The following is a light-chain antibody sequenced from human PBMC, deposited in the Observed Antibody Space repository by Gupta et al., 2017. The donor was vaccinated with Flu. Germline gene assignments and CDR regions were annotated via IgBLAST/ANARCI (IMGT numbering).Light chain of an antibody. CDR3: QQSYTNPQS. CDR2: GAS. CDR1: QSISSY. V-gene: IGKV1-39*01. Sequence: DIQMTQSPSALSASVGDRVTITCRASQSISSYLNWYQQKPGKAPKLLIYGASSVQSGVPSRFSGSESGTDFTLTISSLQPEDFATYYCQQSYTNPQSFGQGTKLEIK. J-gene: IGKJ2*03.